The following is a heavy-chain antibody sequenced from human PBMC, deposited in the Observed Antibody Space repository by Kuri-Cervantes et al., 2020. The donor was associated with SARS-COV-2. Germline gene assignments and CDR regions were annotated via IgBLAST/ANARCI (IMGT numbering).Heavy chain of an antibody. CDR1: GESFSGYY. D-gene: IGHD2-2*01. V-gene: IGHV4-34*01. CDR2: VNHRGST. CDR3: ARGRVYCSSTSCYLKLIGGPKRLSWFDP. J-gene: IGHJ5*02. Sequence: SQTLSLTCAFYGESFSGYYWNWIRQSPGKGLEWIGEVNHRGSTNYNPSLKSRVTISVDTSSKQFSLNLSSVTAADTAVYYCARGRVYCSSTSCYLKLIGGPKRLSWFDPWGQGTLVTVSS.